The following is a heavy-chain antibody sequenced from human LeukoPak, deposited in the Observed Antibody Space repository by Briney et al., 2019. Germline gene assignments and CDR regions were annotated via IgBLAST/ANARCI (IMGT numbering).Heavy chain of an antibody. CDR1: GFTFSNAW. CDR2: IKSKTDGETT. J-gene: IGHJ6*02. CDR3: TIEQGGYYYYGMDV. D-gene: IGHD3-16*01. V-gene: IGHV3-15*01. Sequence: PGGSLRLSCAASGFTFSNAWMSWVRQAPGKGLEWVGRIKSKTDGETTDYAAPVKGRFTTSRDDSKNALYLQMNSLKTEDTAVYYCTIEQGGYYYYGMDVWGQGTTVTVSS.